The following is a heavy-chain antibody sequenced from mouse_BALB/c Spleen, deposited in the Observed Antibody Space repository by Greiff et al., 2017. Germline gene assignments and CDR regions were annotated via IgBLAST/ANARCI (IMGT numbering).Heavy chain of an antibody. Sequence: VQLQESGAELVRPGVSVKISCKGSGYTFTDYAMHWVKQSHAKSLEWIGVISTYYGDASYNQKFKGKATMTVDKSSSTAYMELARLTSEDSAIYYCARYNYGNPAWFAYWGQGTLVTVSA. CDR2: ISTYYGDA. V-gene: IGHV1S137*01. D-gene: IGHD2-1*01. CDR3: ARYNYGNPAWFAY. CDR1: GYTFTDYA. J-gene: IGHJ3*01.